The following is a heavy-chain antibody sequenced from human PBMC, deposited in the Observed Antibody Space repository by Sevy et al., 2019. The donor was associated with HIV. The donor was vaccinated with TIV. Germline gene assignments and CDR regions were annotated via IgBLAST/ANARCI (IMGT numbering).Heavy chain of an antibody. CDR3: AREGYSYDFDS. CDR1: GFTFSSYW. Sequence: GGSLRLSCAASGFTFSSYWMSWVRQAPGKGLEWVANIKQDGSEKSYVNSVKDRFTISRDKAKNSMFLQMNSLRAEDTAVYYCAREGYSYDFDSWGQGTLVTVSS. J-gene: IGHJ4*02. V-gene: IGHV3-7*01. D-gene: IGHD5-18*01. CDR2: IKQDGSEK.